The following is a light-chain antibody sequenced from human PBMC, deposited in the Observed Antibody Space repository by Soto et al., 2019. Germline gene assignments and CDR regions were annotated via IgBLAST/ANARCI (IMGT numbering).Light chain of an antibody. V-gene: IGLV2-14*01. J-gene: IGLJ3*02. CDR1: SSDVGGYKY. CDR3: RSYTSSATLV. CDR2: EVS. Sequence: QSALTQPASVSGSPGQSITISCTGTSSDVGGYKYVSWYQQHPGKAPKLIIHEVSSRPSGVSSRFSGSKSGNTASLTISGLQAEDAADYYCRSYTSSATLVFGVGTKVTV.